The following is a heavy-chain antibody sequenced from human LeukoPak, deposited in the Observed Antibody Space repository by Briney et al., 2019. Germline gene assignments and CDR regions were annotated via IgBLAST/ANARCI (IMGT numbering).Heavy chain of an antibody. V-gene: IGHV1-2*06. CDR3: ARDTSSSWSYYYYYYMDV. Sequence: ASVKVSCKASGYTFTGYYMHWVRQAPGQGLEWMGRINPNSGGTNYAQKFQGRVTMTRDTSISTAYMELSRLRSDDTAVYYCARDTSSSWSYYYYYYMDVWGKGTTVTVFS. CDR2: INPNSGGT. J-gene: IGHJ6*03. D-gene: IGHD6-13*01. CDR1: GYTFTGYY.